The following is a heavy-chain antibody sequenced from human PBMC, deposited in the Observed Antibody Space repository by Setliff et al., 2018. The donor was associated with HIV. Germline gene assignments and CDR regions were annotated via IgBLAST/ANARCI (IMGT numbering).Heavy chain of an antibody. Sequence: SETLSLTCTVSGGSISSSSYYWGWIRQPPGKGLQWIGSIYYRGSTYYNPSLKSRVTISVDTSKNQFSLKLSSVTAADTAVYYCARGQQIVKWFDPWGQGTLVTVSS. D-gene: IGHD3-22*01. CDR2: IYYRGST. J-gene: IGHJ5*02. CDR1: GGSISSSSYY. V-gene: IGHV4-39*07. CDR3: ARGQQIVKWFDP.